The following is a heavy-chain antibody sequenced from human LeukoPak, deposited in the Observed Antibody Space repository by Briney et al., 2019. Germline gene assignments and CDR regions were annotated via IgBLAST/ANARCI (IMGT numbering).Heavy chain of an antibody. D-gene: IGHD6-13*01. CDR3: ARDLSSYSSSWYIRDAYLDY. Sequence: GGSLRLSCAASGFTFSSYSMNWVRQAPGKGLEWVSSISSSSSYIYYADSVKGRFTITRDNAKNSLYLQMNSLRAEDTAVYYCARDLSSYSSSWYIRDAYLDYWGQGTPVTVSS. CDR1: GFTFSSYS. J-gene: IGHJ4*02. CDR2: ISSSSSYI. V-gene: IGHV3-21*01.